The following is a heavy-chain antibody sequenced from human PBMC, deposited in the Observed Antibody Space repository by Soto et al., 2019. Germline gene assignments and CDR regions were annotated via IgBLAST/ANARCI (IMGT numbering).Heavy chain of an antibody. CDR2: FRSSGDDGTT. CDR3: AKEGYDSSGYQTYFDY. J-gene: IGHJ4*02. V-gene: IGHV3-23*01. CDR1: GFTFSSYS. Sequence: EVQLLESGGGLVQPGGSLRLSCAASGFTFSSYSMSWVRQAPGKGLEWVSGFRSSGDDGTTYYADSVKGRFTISRDNSKNTLYLQMNSLRAEDTAVYYCAKEGYDSSGYQTYFDYWGQGTLVTVSS. D-gene: IGHD3-22*01.